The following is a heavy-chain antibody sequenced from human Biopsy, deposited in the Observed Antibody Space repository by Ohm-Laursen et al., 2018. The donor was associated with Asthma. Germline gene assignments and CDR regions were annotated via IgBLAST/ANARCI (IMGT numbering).Heavy chain of an antibody. CDR1: GGSITSSSYY. CDR2: MYHSGSP. D-gene: IGHD3-22*01. V-gene: IGHV4-39*01. CDR3: VRHQYSSSWSTFDY. Sequence: SDTRSLTCPVSGGSITSSSYYWGWIRQPPGKGMEWIGSMYHSGSPYYHPSLKSRATISVDTSKNQLSLKMSSVTAADTAVYFCVRHQYSSSWSTFDYWGQGALVTVSS. J-gene: IGHJ4*02.